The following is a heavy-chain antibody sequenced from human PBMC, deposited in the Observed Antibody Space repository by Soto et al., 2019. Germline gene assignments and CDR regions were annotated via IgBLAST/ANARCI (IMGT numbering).Heavy chain of an antibody. CDR1: GGTFSRYA. V-gene: IGHV1-69*12. Sequence: QVQLVQSGAEVKKPGSSVKVSYKASGGTFSRYALSWVRQAPGQGLEWMGGITPMFGTANYAQKFQGRVTITADESTSTVHMELRRLRSEDTAVYYCAQTLGSAVAGPGRFDLWGRGTLVIVSS. CDR3: AQTLGSAVAGPGRFDL. D-gene: IGHD6-19*01. CDR2: ITPMFGTA. J-gene: IGHJ2*01.